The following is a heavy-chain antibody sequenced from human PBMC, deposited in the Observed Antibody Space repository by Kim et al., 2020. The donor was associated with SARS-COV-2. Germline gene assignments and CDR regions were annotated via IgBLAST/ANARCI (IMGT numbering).Heavy chain of an antibody. D-gene: IGHD1-20*01. Sequence: GGSLRLSCAASGFTFSSYEMNWVRQAPGKGLEWVSYISSSGSTIYYADSVKGRFTISRDNAKNSLYLQMNSLRAEDTAVYYCARRNNNWNDYFRAPHDAFDIWGQGTMVTVSS. J-gene: IGHJ3*02. V-gene: IGHV3-48*03. CDR1: GFTFSSYE. CDR3: ARRNNNWNDYFRAPHDAFDI. CDR2: ISSSGSTI.